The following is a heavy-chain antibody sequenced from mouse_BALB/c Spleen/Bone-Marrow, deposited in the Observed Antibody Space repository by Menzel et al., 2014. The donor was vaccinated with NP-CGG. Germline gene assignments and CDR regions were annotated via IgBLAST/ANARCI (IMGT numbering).Heavy chain of an antibody. J-gene: IGHJ4*01. CDR3: ARRGDYYGAMDY. D-gene: IGHD1-1*01. Sequence: VQLVESGAELVKPGASVKLSCKASGYIFTNYWMHWVKQRPGQGLSWIGEINPTNGRSNYNEKFESKATLTVDKSSSTAYMQLSSLTSEDSAVYYCARRGDYYGAMDYWGQGTSVTVSS. V-gene: IGHV1S81*02. CDR2: INPTNGRS. CDR1: GYIFTNYW.